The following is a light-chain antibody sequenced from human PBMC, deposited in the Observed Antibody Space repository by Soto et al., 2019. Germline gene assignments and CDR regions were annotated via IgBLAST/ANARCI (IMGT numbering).Light chain of an antibody. J-gene: IGLJ3*02. CDR2: STN. CDR3: VLYMGSGIGV. Sequence: QAVVTQEPSLSVSPGGTVTLTCGLSSGSVSTFYFPSWYQQTPGQPPRTLIYSTNIRSSGVPDRFSGSILGNKAALTITGAQADDESDYYCVLYMGSGIGVFGGGTKVTVL. V-gene: IGLV8-61*01. CDR1: SGSVSTFYF.